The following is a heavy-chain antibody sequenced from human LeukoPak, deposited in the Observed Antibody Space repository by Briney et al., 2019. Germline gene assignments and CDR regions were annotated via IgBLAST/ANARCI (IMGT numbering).Heavy chain of an antibody. D-gene: IGHD1-26*01. J-gene: IGHJ6*02. CDR2: IDPSDSYI. CDR3: VTPLSIGGATRRGMDV. CDR1: GYSFTSYW. Sequence: PGESLKISCKGSGYSFTSYWINWVRQMPGEGLEWVGRIDPSDSYINYSPSFQGHVTISADKSISTAYLQWSSLKASDTAMYYCVTPLSIGGATRRGMDVWGRGTTVTVSS. V-gene: IGHV5-10-1*01.